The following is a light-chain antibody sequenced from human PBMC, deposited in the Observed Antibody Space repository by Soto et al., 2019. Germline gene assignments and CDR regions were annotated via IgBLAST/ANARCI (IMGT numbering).Light chain of an antibody. J-gene: IGKJ5*01. CDR1: QSVSSN. CDR2: GAS. CDR3: QQYNDWPIT. Sequence: EIVMTQSPATLSVSPGGRATLSCRASQSVSSNLAWYQQKPGQAPRLLIYGASTRATGIPARFSGSGSGAEFSLAIRSLQSGDLAVYYCQQYNDWPITFGQGTRLEIK. V-gene: IGKV3-15*01.